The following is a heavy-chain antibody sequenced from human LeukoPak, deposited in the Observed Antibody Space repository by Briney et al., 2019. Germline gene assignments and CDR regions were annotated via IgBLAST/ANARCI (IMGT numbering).Heavy chain of an antibody. Sequence: ESGPTLVKPTQTLTLTCTFSGFSLSTSGVGVGWIRQPPGKALEWLALIYWDDGKRYSPSLKSRLTITKDTSKNQVVLTMTNMDPVDTATYYCAHRVQLERPGWFDPWGQGTLVTVSS. V-gene: IGHV2-5*02. J-gene: IGHJ5*02. D-gene: IGHD1-1*01. CDR2: IYWDDGK. CDR3: AHRVQLERPGWFDP. CDR1: GFSLSTSGVG.